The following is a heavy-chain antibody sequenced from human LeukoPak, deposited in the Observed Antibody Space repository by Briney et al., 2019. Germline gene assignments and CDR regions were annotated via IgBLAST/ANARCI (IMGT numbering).Heavy chain of an antibody. D-gene: IGHD3-10*01. CDR2: INPNSGGT. J-gene: IGHJ4*02. V-gene: IGHV1-2*02. CDR1: GYTFTGYY. Sequence: ASVKVSCKASGYTFTGYYMHWVRQAPGQGLEWMGWINPNSGGTNYAQKFQGRVTMTRDTSISTAYMELSSLRSEDTAVYYCARGRVNVLWFGELLHWGQGTLVTVSS. CDR3: ARGRVNVLWFGELLH.